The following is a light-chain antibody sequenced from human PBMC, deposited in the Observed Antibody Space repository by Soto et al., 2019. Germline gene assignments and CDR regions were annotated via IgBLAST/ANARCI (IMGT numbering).Light chain of an antibody. V-gene: IGKV3-20*01. CDR1: QSVSSSY. J-gene: IGKJ4*01. CDR2: GAS. CDR3: QQYGSSLFT. Sequence: EILLTQSPGTLSLSLGERATLSCRASQSVSSSYLAWYQQKPGQAPRLLIYGASSRATGIPDRFSGSGSGTDFTLTISRLEPEDFAVYYCQQYGSSLFTFGGGTKVDIK.